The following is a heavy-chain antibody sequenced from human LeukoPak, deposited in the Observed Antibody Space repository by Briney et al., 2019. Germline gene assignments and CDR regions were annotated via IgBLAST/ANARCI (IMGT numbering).Heavy chain of an antibody. Sequence: GGSLRLSCAASGFTFSSYSMNWVRQAPGKGPEWVSHITASGTAMFYADSVKGRFTISRDNAKNSLYLQMNSLRDEDTAVYYCASSGSYRFDYWGQGTLVTVSS. CDR2: ITASGTAM. V-gene: IGHV3-48*02. J-gene: IGHJ4*02. CDR1: GFTFSSYS. CDR3: ASSGSYRFDY. D-gene: IGHD1-26*01.